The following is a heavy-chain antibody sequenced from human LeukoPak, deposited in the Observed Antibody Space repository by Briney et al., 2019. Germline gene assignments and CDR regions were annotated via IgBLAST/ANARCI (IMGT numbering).Heavy chain of an antibody. CDR3: AKEGYYYDSSGYYSRWFDP. D-gene: IGHD3-22*01. CDR2: IRYDGSNK. Sequence: PGGSMRLSCAASGFTFSSYGMHWVRQAPGKGLEWVAFIRYDGSNKYYADSVKGRFTISRDNSKNTLYLQMNSLRAEDTAVYYCAKEGYYYDSSGYYSRWFDPWGQGTLVTVSS. V-gene: IGHV3-30*02. CDR1: GFTFSSYG. J-gene: IGHJ5*02.